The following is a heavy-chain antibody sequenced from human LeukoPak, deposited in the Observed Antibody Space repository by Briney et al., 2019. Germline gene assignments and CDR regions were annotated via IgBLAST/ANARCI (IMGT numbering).Heavy chain of an antibody. Sequence: GGSLRLSCAASGFTLSSYSMNWVRQAPGKGLEWVANIKQDGSEKYYVDSVKGRFTISRDNAKNSLYLQMNSLRAEDTAVYYCAGNSGSYYFPFDYWGQGTLVTVSS. CDR3: AGNSGSYYFPFDY. CDR2: IKQDGSEK. V-gene: IGHV3-7*01. CDR1: GFTLSSYS. J-gene: IGHJ4*02. D-gene: IGHD1-26*01.